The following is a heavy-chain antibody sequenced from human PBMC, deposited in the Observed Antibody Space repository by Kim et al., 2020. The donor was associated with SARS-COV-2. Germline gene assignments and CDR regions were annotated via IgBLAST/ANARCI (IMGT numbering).Heavy chain of an antibody. V-gene: IGHV4-34*01. CDR3: ARGSRITMVRGGKGPGMD. D-gene: IGHD3-10*01. CDR1: GGSFSGYY. CDR2: INHSGST. J-gene: IGHJ6*01. Sequence: SETLSLTCAVYGGSFSGYYWSWIRQPPGKGLEWIGEINHSGSTNYNPSLKSRVTISVDTSKNQFSLKLSSVTAADTAVYYCARGSRITMVRGGKGPGMD.